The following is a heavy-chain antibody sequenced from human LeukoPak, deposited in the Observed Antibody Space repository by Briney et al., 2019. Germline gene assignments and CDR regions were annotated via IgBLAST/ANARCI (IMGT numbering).Heavy chain of an antibody. CDR3: TTDLEQLWLKGEIPSYYFDY. Sequence: GGSLRLSCAASGFTFSNAWMSWVRQAPGKGLEWVGRIKSKTDGGTTDYAAPVKGRFTISRDDSKNTLYLQMNSLKTEDTAVYYCTTDLEQLWLKGEIPSYYFDYWGQGTLVTVSS. CDR1: GFTFSNAW. V-gene: IGHV3-15*01. J-gene: IGHJ4*02. CDR2: IKSKTDGGTT. D-gene: IGHD5-18*01.